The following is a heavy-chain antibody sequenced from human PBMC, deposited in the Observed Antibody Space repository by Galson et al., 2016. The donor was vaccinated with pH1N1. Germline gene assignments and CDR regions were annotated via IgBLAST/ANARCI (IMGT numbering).Heavy chain of an antibody. V-gene: IGHV1-69*13. CDR3: ARVAGYNLNREYDY. J-gene: IGHJ4*02. D-gene: IGHD1-20*01. CDR1: GVSFSSNA. Sequence: SVKVSCKASGVSFSSNAISWVRQAPGQGLEWMGGIVPMFRTTYYAQKFQGRVTITADELATTAFMELSSLRSEDTAVYYCARVAGYNLNREYDYWGQGTLVTVSS. CDR2: IVPMFRTT.